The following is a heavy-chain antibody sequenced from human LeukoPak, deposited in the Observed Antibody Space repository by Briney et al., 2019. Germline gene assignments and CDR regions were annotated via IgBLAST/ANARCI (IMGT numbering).Heavy chain of an antibody. CDR3: AKDPNGDYIGAFD. Sequence: SGGSLRLSCAASGFSFSTYNMNWVRQAPGKGLEWVSFISSSSSYIYYADSVKGRFTISRDNAKNSLFLQMSSLRAEDTAVYYCAKDPNGDYIGAFD. CDR1: GFSFSTYN. D-gene: IGHD4-17*01. J-gene: IGHJ3*01. V-gene: IGHV3-21*04. CDR2: ISSSSSYI.